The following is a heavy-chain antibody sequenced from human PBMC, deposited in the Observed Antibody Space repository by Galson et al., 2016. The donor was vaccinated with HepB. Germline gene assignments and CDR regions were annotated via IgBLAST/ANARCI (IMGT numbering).Heavy chain of an antibody. CDR1: GFAFGSHW. CDR2: LNSDGTIS. J-gene: IGHJ5*02. CDR3: GRDHSVVLTTAYNWFDP. D-gene: IGHD4-23*01. V-gene: IGHV3-74*01. Sequence: SLRLSCAASGFAFGSHWMHWVRQVPGKGLVWVSRLNSDGTISNCADSVTCRFTISRDNAKNTLYLQMNSLRVEDTAVYYCGRDHSVVLTTAYNWFDPWGQGTLVTVAS.